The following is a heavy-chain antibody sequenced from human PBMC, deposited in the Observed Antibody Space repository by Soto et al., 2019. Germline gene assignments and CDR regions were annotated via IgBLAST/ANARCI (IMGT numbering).Heavy chain of an antibody. CDR3: ARHGITGSYYDDFDI. V-gene: IGHV4-39*01. CDR2: IKYCGTT. D-gene: IGHD1-26*01. J-gene: IGHJ3*02. CDR1: SISIGRIHCY. Sequence: TLTLTCPISSISIGRIHCYWGWNRQPPGMGLDWIASIKYCGTTFYNPSLKSRVTLSVDTSKNQFALKLSSVTAAETAVYYCARHGITGSYYDDFDIWGQGTMVT.